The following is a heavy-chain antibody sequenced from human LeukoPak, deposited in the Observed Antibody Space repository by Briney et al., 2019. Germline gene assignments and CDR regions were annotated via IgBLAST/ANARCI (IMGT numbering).Heavy chain of an antibody. CDR1: GFTVSSNY. Sequence: GGSLRLSCAASGFTVSSNYMSWVRQAPGKGLEWVSVIYSGGSRYYADSVKGRFTISRDISKNTLYIQMNSLRVEDTAVYYCVRQKKSHGNFDYWGQGTLVTVSS. J-gene: IGHJ4*02. CDR3: VRQKKSHGNFDY. V-gene: IGHV3-53*01. D-gene: IGHD1-26*01. CDR2: IYSGGSR.